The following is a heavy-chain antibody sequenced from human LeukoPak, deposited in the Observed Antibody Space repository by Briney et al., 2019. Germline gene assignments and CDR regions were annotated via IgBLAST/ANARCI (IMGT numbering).Heavy chain of an antibody. Sequence: SVKVSCKASGGTFSSYAISWVRQAPGQGLEWMGRIIPIFGTANYAQKFQGRVTITTDESTSTAYMELSSLRSEDMAVYYCATVGRGYSYGYWGQGTLVTVSS. CDR3: ATVGRGYSYGY. D-gene: IGHD5-18*01. J-gene: IGHJ4*02. CDR2: IIPIFGTA. CDR1: GGTFSSYA. V-gene: IGHV1-69*05.